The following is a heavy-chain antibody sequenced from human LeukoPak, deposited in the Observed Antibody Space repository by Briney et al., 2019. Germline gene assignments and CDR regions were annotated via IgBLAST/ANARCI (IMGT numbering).Heavy chain of an antibody. V-gene: IGHV4-61*02. CDR1: GGSISSGSYY. J-gene: IGHJ4*02. CDR2: IYTSGST. CDR3: ARQNYISHAIDY. Sequence: PSETLSLTCTVSGGSISSGSYYWSWIRQPAGKGLEWIGRIYTSGSTNYNPSLKSRVTISVDTSKNQFSLKLSSVTAADTAVYYCARQNYISHAIDYWGQGTLVTVSS. D-gene: IGHD3-10*01.